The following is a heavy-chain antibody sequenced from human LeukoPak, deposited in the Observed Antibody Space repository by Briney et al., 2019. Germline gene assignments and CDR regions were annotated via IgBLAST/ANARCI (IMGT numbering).Heavy chain of an antibody. Sequence: GGSLRLSCAASGFTFSSYAMHWVRQAPGKGLGWVAVISYDGSNKYYADSVKGRFTISRDNAKNSLYLQMNSLRAEDTAVYYCARDLDYYDGLRYYGMDVWGQGTTVTVSS. V-gene: IGHV3-30-3*01. CDR2: ISYDGSNK. J-gene: IGHJ6*02. D-gene: IGHD3-22*01. CDR1: GFTFSSYA. CDR3: ARDLDYYDGLRYYGMDV.